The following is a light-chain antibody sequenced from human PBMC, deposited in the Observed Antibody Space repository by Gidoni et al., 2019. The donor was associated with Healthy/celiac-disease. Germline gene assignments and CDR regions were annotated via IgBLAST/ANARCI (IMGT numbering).Light chain of an antibody. V-gene: IGKV3-20*01. CDR3: QQYGSSPRT. J-gene: IGKJ4*01. CDR1: QSVSSSD. Sequence: EIVLTQSPGTLSLSPGERATLSCRASQSVSSSDLAWYQQKPGQAPRLLIYGASSRATGSPDRFSGSGSGTDFTLTISRLEPEDFAVYYCQQYGSSPRTFGGGTKVEIK. CDR2: GAS.